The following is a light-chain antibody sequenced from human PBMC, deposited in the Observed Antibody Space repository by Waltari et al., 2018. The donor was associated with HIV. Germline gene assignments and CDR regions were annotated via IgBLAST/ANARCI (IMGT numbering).Light chain of an antibody. Sequence: QSVLTQPPTVSAAPGQKVTISCSGSSSNIGNNYGSWYQHFPGTAPKLLIYENNTRPSGIPDRFSGSKAGTSATLGITGLQTGDEADYYCGTWDSSLSSYVFGTGTKVTVL. CDR2: ENN. CDR1: SSNIGNNY. CDR3: GTWDSSLSSYV. J-gene: IGLJ1*01. V-gene: IGLV1-51*02.